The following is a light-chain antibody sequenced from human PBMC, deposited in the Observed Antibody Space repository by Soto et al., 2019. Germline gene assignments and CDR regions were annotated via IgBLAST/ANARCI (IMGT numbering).Light chain of an antibody. V-gene: IGKV1-39*01. CDR3: QQSYSLPLT. CDR1: QSISDY. Sequence: DIQMTQSPSSLSASVGDRVAITCRSSQSISDYLNWYQQKPGKALKLVIYGASNLQSGVPPRFSGSGSGSEFTITISGLQPDDFAIYFCQQSYSLPLTFGPGTKVDV. CDR2: GAS. J-gene: IGKJ3*01.